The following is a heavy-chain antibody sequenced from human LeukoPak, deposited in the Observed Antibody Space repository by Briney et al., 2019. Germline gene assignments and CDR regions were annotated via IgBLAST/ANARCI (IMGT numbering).Heavy chain of an antibody. CDR2: IYYSGST. CDR3: ARHGIAVAGSSLFDP. D-gene: IGHD6-19*01. Sequence: SETLSLTCTVSGGSISSYYWSWIRQPPGKGLEWIGYIYYSGSTNYNPSLKSRVTISVDTSKNQFSLKLSSVTAADTAVYYCARHGIAVAGSSLFDPWGQGTLVTVSS. CDR1: GGSISSYY. J-gene: IGHJ5*02. V-gene: IGHV4-59*08.